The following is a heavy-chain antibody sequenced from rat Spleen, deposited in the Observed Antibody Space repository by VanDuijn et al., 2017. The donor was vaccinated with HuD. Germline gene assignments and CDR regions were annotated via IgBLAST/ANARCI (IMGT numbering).Heavy chain of an antibody. V-gene: IGHV4-2*01. D-gene: IGHD1-4*01. J-gene: IGHJ2*01. Sequence: EVKLVESGGGLVQPGRSLKLSCAASGFNFNDYWMGWVRQAPGKGLEWIGEINKDSRTIKYTPSLKDKFIISRENGQNTLYLQMSKLGSDDTAIYYCAREDRGVDYWGQGVMVTVSS. CDR1: GFNFNDYW. CDR2: INKDSRTI. CDR3: AREDRGVDY.